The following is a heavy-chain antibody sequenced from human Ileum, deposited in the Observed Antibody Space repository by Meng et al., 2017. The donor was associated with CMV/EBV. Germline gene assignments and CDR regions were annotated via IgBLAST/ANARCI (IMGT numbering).Heavy chain of an antibody. V-gene: IGHV3-30*14. D-gene: IGHD3-3*01. J-gene: IGHJ4*02. CDR1: GFTFSNYP. CDR2: ISYNGGRT. CDR3: AREGHYDFWSGYYTGGDY. Sequence: GGSLRLSCGGSGFTFSNYPMHWVRQAPGKGLEWVAYISYNGGRTYDADSVKGRFTISRDNSKNTLYLQMNSLRAEDTAVYYCAREGHYDFWSGYYTGGDYWGQGTLVTVSS.